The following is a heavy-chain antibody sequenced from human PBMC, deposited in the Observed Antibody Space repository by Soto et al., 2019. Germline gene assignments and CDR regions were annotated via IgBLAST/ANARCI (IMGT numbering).Heavy chain of an antibody. CDR3: VTFRGISTATTERYFEL. D-gene: IGHD4-17*01. J-gene: IGHJ4*02. CDR2: IYYSGST. V-gene: IGHV4-59*08. CDR1: YCTIGGYC. Sequence: SETLSLRCTVSYCTIGGYCWSWIRQPPKKVLEWIVYIYYSGSTNYNPSLNSRLSISVDTSKNQVSLKLTSVTAADAAVYYFVTFRGISTATTERYFELLGQRILVTVTS.